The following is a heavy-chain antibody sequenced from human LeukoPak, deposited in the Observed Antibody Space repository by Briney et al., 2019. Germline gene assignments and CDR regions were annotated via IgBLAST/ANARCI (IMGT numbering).Heavy chain of an antibody. D-gene: IGHD2-2*02. V-gene: IGHV3-30-3*01. CDR2: ISYDGSNK. CDR1: GFTFSSYA. CDR3: ARGYCSSTSCYRWGYYYGMDV. J-gene: IGHJ6*02. Sequence: GGSLRLSCAASGFTFSSYAMHWVRQAPGKGLEWVAVISYDGSNKYYADSVKGRFTISRDNSKNTLYLQMNSLRAEDTAVYYCARGYCSSTSCYRWGYYYGMDVWGQGTTVTVSS.